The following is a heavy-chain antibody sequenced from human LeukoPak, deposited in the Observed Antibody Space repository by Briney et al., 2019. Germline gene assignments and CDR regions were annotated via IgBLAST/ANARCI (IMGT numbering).Heavy chain of an antibody. CDR1: GFTFNKFA. D-gene: IGHD6-13*01. CDR3: AKDYEYNSNTWYFH. V-gene: IGHV3-23*01. Sequence: PEGSLRLSCAASGFTFNKFAMSWVRQAPGKGLEWVSGIIENGGETYYADSVRGRFTISRDNSKNTLYLQMNSLRAEDTAVYYCAKDYEYNSNTWYFHWGRGTLVSVSS. J-gene: IGHJ4*02. CDR2: IIENGGET.